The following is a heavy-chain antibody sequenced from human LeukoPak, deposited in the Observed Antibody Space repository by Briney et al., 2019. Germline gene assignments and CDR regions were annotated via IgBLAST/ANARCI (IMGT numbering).Heavy chain of an antibody. Sequence: GGSLRLSCAASGFTFSSYGMHWVRQAPGKGLEWVAVIWYDGSNKYYADSVKGRFTISRDNSKNTLYLQMNSLRAEDTAVYYCARDLGPSYWYFDLWGRGTLVTVSS. J-gene: IGHJ2*01. CDR2: IWYDGSNK. V-gene: IGHV3-33*01. CDR1: GFTFSSYG. CDR3: ARDLGPSYWYFDL.